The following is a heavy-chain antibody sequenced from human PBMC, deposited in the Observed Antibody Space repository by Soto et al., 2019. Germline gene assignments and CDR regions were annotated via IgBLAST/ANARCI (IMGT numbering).Heavy chain of an antibody. CDR3: ARMPGYYDSSGYLAGYFDY. J-gene: IGHJ4*02. CDR1: GFSLSTSGMR. CDR2: IDWDDDK. D-gene: IGHD3-22*01. V-gene: IGHV2-70*04. Sequence: SGPTLVNPTQTLTLTCTFSGFSLSTSGMRVSWIRQPPGKALEWLARIDWDDDKFYSTSLKTRLTISKDTSKNQVVLTMTNMDPVDTATYYCARMPGYYDSSGYLAGYFDYWGQGTLVTVSS.